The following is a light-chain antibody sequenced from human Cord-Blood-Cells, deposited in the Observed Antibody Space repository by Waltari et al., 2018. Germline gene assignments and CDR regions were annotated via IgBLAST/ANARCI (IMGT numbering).Light chain of an antibody. Sequence: EIVMTQSLDSLAVSLGERDTLNCKSRQSVLYSSNNKNYLAWYQQKPGQPPKLLIYWASTRESGVPDRFSGSGSGTDFTLTISSLQAEDVAVYYCQQYYSTPYTFGQGTKLEIK. CDR3: QQYYSTPYT. V-gene: IGKV4-1*01. J-gene: IGKJ2*01. CDR1: QSVLYSSNNKNY. CDR2: WAS.